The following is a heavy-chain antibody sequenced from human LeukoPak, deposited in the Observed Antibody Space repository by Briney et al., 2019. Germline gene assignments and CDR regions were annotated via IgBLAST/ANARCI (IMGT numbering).Heavy chain of an antibody. J-gene: IGHJ4*02. CDR2: IYSGGST. V-gene: IGHV3-66*01. D-gene: IGHD4-17*01. Sequence: GGSLRRSCAASGFTVSSNYLSWVRQAPGKGLEWGSVIYSGGSTYYTDSVKGRFTISRDNFKNTVHLQMNSLRAEDTAVYYCARVMSDYGDYVSFDYWGQGTLVTVSS. CDR1: GFTVSSNY. CDR3: ARVMSDYGDYVSFDY.